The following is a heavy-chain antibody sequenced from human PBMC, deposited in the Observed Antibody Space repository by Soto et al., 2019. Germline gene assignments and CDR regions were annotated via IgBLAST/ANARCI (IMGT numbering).Heavy chain of an antibody. CDR2: ISAYNGNT. Sequence: QVQLVQSGAEVKKPGASVKVSCKASGYTFTSYGISWVRQAPGQGLEWMGWISAYNGNTNYAQKPQGRVTMTTDTSTSTPYMELRTLRSDDTAVYSCASDLAVGLVDYWGQGTLVTVSS. V-gene: IGHV1-18*01. J-gene: IGHJ4*02. CDR3: ASDLAVGLVDY. D-gene: IGHD6-19*01. CDR1: GYTFTSYG.